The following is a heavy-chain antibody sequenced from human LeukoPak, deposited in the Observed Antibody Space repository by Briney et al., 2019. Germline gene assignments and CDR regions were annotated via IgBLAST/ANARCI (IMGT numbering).Heavy chain of an antibody. D-gene: IGHD3-22*01. CDR3: AKVVLMYSYDTSGFLDY. CDR1: KFPFTPYT. CDR2: FSGSGGST. J-gene: IGHJ4*02. Sequence: PGGPLRLSCVASKFPFTPYTMTGVPRAPGKGWKGSSGFSGSGGSTYYADSVKGRFAISRDNSKDTLYLQMNSLRAEDTAVYYCAKVVLMYSYDTSGFLDYWGQGTLVTVSS. V-gene: IGHV3-23*01.